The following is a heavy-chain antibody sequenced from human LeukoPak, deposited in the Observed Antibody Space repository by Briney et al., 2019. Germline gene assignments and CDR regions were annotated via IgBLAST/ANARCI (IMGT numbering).Heavy chain of an antibody. CDR3: ARGWAAIPD. D-gene: IGHD2-21*02. CDR2: IQDDGSEE. V-gene: IGHV3-7*01. Sequence: HPGGSLRPSCAASGFNFSINWMTWVRQAPGKGLEWVANIQDDGSEENYVGSVKGRFIISRDNAKNSLFLQMSSLRDEDTALYYCARGWAAIPDWGQGTLVTVSS. CDR1: GFNFSINW. J-gene: IGHJ4*02.